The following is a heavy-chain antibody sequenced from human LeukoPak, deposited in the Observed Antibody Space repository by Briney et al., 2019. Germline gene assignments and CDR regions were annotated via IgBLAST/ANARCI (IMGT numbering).Heavy chain of an antibody. J-gene: IGHJ1*01. V-gene: IGHV3-53*01. CDR2: LYIGGNT. CDR3: ARELAVGAITEYFQD. D-gene: IGHD1-26*01. CDR1: GFSVSSIY. Sequence: GGSLRLSCVASGFSVSSIYMAWVRQAPGKGLEWVSVLYIGGNTYYGDFVKGRFTISRDNSRNTLYLQMNSLRVDDTAVYYCARELAVGAITEYFQDWGKGTLVTVSS.